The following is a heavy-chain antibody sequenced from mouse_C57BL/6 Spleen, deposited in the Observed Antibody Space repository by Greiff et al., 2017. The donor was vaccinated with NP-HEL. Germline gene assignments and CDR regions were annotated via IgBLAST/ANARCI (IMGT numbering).Heavy chain of an antibody. CDR3: ARAGVYYDYDGYFDY. Sequence: EVQLQQSGPGLVKPSQSLSLTCSVTGYSITSGYYWNWIRQFPGNKLEWMGYICYDGSNNYNPSLKNRISITRDTSKNQFFLKLNSVTTEDTATYYCARAGVYYDYDGYFDYWGQGTTLTVSS. CDR1: GYSITSGYY. V-gene: IGHV3-6*01. CDR2: ICYDGSN. D-gene: IGHD2-4*01. J-gene: IGHJ2*01.